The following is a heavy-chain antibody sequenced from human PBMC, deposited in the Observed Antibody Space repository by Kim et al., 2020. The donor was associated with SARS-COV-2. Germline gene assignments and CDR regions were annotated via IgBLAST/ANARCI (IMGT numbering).Heavy chain of an antibody. D-gene: IGHD4-17*01. CDR2: IYYTGST. CDR1: GGSISSYY. V-gene: IGHV4-59*08. Sequence: SETLSLTCNVSGGSISSYYWSWMRQPPGKGLEWIGYIYYTGSTTYNPSLKSRVTMSVDTSKNQFSLKLSSVTAADTAVYYCARRAYGDPRGCWFDPWGQGTLVTVSS. CDR3: ARRAYGDPRGCWFDP. J-gene: IGHJ5*02.